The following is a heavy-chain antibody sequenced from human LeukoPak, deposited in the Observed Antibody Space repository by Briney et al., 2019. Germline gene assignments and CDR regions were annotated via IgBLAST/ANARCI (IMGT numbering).Heavy chain of an antibody. D-gene: IGHD6-19*01. CDR3: ARWGMADTIDY. CDR1: GGSFSGYY. CDR2: INHSGST. V-gene: IGHV4-34*01. Sequence: SETLSLTCAVYGGSFSGYYWSWIRQPPGKGLEWIGEINHSGSTNYNPSLKSRVTISVDTSKNQFSLKLSSVTAADTAVYYCARWGMADTIDYWGQGTLVTVSS. J-gene: IGHJ4*02.